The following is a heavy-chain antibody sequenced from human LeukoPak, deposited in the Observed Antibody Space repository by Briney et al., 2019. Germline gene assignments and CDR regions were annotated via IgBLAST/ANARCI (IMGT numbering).Heavy chain of an antibody. CDR1: GYTFTSYY. CDR3: ARVAVAGTGDY. D-gene: IGHD6-19*01. CDR2: ISAYNGNT. J-gene: IGHJ4*02. Sequence: ASVKVSCKASGYTFTSYYMHWVRQAPGQGLEWMGWISAYNGNTNYAQKLQGRVTMTTDTSTSTAYMELRSLRSDDTAVYYCARVAVAGTGDYWGQGTLVTVSS. V-gene: IGHV1-18*04.